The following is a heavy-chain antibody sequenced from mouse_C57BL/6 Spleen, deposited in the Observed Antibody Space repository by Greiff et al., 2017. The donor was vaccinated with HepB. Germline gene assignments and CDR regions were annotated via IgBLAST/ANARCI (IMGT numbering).Heavy chain of an antibody. CDR1: GFTFTDYY. J-gene: IGHJ2*01. CDR3: ARYKGTTADY. D-gene: IGHD1-2*01. CDR2: IRNKANGYTT. Sequence: VQLKESGGGLVQPGGSLSLSCAASGFTFTDYYMSWVRQPPGKALEWLGFIRNKANGYTTEYSASVKGRFTISRDNSQSILYLQLNALRAEDSATYYCARYKGTTADYWGQGTTLTVSS. V-gene: IGHV7-3*01.